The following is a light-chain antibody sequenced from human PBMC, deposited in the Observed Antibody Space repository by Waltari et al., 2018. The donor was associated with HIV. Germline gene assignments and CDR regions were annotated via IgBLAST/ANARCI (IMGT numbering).Light chain of an antibody. CDR2: NTN. V-gene: IGLV1-44*01. CDR3: SAWDDNVNGL. Sequence: QSGLTQPPSASGTIGQRVTISCLGRRSNIGVNSVNWYQQLPGTAPRLLIYNTNQRPSGVPDRFSGSKSGTSAYLAISGLQAAVEADYYCSAWDDNVNGLFGGGTKLTVL. CDR1: RSNIGVNS. J-gene: IGLJ2*01.